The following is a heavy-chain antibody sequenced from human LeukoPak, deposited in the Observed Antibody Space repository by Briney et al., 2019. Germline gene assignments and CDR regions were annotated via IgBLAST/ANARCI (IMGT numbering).Heavy chain of an antibody. Sequence: ASVKVSCKASGYTFTPYGISWVRQAPGQGLEWMGWISAYNGNTNYVQKLQGRVTMTTDTSTSTAYTELRSLRSEDTAVYYCAASGSYTWFDPWGQGTLVTVSS. CDR3: AASGSYTWFDP. D-gene: IGHD1-26*01. CDR2: ISAYNGNT. CDR1: GYTFTPYG. J-gene: IGHJ5*02. V-gene: IGHV1-18*01.